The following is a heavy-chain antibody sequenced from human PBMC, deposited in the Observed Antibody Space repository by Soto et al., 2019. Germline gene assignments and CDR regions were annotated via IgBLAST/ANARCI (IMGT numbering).Heavy chain of an antibody. CDR3: ARDGGSTNDFWSGYVQQGSLDP. CDR2: IYHSGST. CDR1: GGSISSSNW. V-gene: IGHV4-4*02. J-gene: IGHJ5*02. Sequence: QVQLQESGPGLVKPSGTLSLTCAVSGGSISSSNWWSWVRQPPGKGLEWIGEIYHSGSTNYNPSLKSRVTISVDKSKNQFSLKLSSVTAADTAVYYCARDGGSTNDFWSGYVQQGSLDPWGQGTLVTVSS. D-gene: IGHD3-3*01.